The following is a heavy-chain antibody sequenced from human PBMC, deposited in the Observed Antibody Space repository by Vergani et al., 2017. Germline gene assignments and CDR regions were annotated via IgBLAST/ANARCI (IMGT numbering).Heavy chain of an antibody. J-gene: IGHJ4*02. CDR1: GFTFSNFG. Sequence: VQLVESGGGLIHPGGSLRLSCAASGFTFSNFGMHWVRQAPGKGLEWVAIISYDGSYKYFADSVKGRFTISRDNSKNTLYLQMSSLRAEDTAVYYCAKAKAAILDYWGQGALVTVSS. CDR2: ISYDGSYK. CDR3: AKAKAAILDY. D-gene: IGHD2-2*02. V-gene: IGHV3-30*18.